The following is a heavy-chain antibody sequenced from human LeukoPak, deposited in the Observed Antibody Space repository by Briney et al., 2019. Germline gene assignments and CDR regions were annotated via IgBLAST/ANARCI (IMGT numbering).Heavy chain of an antibody. Sequence: GGSLRLSCAASGFTFSGYAMTWVRQAPGKGLEWVSAISGSGTSTYYVDSVKGRFTISRDNSKYTLYLQMNSLRAEDTAVYYCAKDTGHTSALNWFDPWGQGTLVTVSS. CDR3: AKDTGHTSALNWFDP. CDR1: GFTFSGYA. D-gene: IGHD6-19*01. V-gene: IGHV3-23*01. CDR2: ISGSGTST. J-gene: IGHJ5*02.